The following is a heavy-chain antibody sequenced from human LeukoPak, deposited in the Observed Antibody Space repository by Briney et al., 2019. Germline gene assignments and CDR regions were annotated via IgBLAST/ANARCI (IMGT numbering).Heavy chain of an antibody. CDR3: GRWALDY. J-gene: IGHJ4*02. V-gene: IGHV3-33*08. Sequence: GRSLRLSCAASGFTFSSYAMHWVRQAPGKGLEWVAVIWFDGSIKYYADSVKGRFTISRDNSENMLFLQMNSLTAEDTAVYYCGRWALDYWGQGTVVTVSS. CDR2: IWFDGSIK. CDR1: GFTFSSYA.